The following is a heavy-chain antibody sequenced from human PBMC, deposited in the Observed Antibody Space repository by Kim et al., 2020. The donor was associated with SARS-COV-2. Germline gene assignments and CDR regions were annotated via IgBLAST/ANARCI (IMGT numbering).Heavy chain of an antibody. V-gene: IGHV3-13*01. J-gene: IGHJ3*02. CDR3: ARGYSSSWYWAFDI. Sequence: PGSVKGRFTTSRENAKNSLNLQMNSLRAGDTAVYYCARGYSSSWYWAFDIWGQGTMVTVSS. D-gene: IGHD6-13*01.